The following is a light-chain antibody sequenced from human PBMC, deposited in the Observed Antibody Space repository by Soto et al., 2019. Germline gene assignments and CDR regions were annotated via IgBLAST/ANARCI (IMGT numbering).Light chain of an antibody. CDR2: GDD. CDR3: QTYDRSLRSTI. CDR1: SSNIGGNYD. J-gene: IGLJ2*01. V-gene: IGLV1-40*01. Sequence: QPVLTQPPSVSGAPGQRVTISCTGDSSNIGGNYDVHWYQHLPGTSPKLLIYGDDDRPSGVPDRFSGSTSGASASLAITGLQPEDEADYYCQTYDRSLRSTIFGGGTKLTVL.